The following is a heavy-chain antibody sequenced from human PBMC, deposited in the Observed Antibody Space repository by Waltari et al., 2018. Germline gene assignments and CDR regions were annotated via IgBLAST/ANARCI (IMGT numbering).Heavy chain of an antibody. CDR2: INPNREST. CDR1: GYTFSDYY. V-gene: IGHV1-2*02. CDR3: ARDGSFDF. Sequence: QVQLVQSGAEVKKPGASVKVSCKAFGYTFSDYYMHWVRQAPGHGLEWMGWINPNRESTKYAQKFQGRVTLTRDTSINTVYMELSSLRSDDTAVYYCARDGSFDFWGQGTLVTVSS. J-gene: IGHJ4*02.